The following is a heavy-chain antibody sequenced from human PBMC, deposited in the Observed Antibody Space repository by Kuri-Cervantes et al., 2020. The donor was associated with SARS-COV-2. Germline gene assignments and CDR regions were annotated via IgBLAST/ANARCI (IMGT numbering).Heavy chain of an antibody. V-gene: IGHV3-33*01. CDR3: ARNPTHGDYPYWYFDL. CDR1: GFTFSSYG. D-gene: IGHD4-17*01. Sequence: GESLKISCAASGFTFSSYGMHWVRQAPGKGLEWVAVIWYDGSNKYYADSVKGRFTISRDNSKNTLYLQMNSMRAEDTAVYYCARNPTHGDYPYWYFDLWGRGTLVTVSS. J-gene: IGHJ2*01. CDR2: IWYDGSNK.